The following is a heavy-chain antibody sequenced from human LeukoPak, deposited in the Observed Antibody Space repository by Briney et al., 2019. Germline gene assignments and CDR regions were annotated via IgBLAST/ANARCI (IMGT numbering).Heavy chain of an antibody. Sequence: SETLSLTCTVSGGSISSYYWSWIRQPPGKGLEWIGYIYYSGSTNYNPSLKSRVTISVGTSKNQFSLKLSSVTAADTAVYYCARAMGAEAFDIWGQGTMVTVSS. CDR3: ARAMGAEAFDI. V-gene: IGHV4-59*01. D-gene: IGHD3-10*01. CDR2: IYYSGST. J-gene: IGHJ3*02. CDR1: GGSISSYY.